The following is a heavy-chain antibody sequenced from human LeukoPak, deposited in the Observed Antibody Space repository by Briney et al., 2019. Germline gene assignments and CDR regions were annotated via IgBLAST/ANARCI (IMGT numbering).Heavy chain of an antibody. CDR1: GGSISSSSYY. V-gene: IGHV4-39*07. CDR2: IYYSGST. CDR3: ARGVVAATSFNWFDP. J-gene: IGHJ5*02. D-gene: IGHD2-15*01. Sequence: SETLSLTCTVSGGSISSSSYYWGWIRQPPGKGLEWIGSIYYSGSTNYNPSLKSRVTISVDTSKNQFSLKLRSVTAADTAVYYCARGVVAATSFNWFDPWGQGTLVTVSS.